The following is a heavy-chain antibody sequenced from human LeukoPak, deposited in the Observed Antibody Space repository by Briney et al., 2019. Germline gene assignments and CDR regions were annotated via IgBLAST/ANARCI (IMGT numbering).Heavy chain of an antibody. D-gene: IGHD4-11*01. Sequence: PGGSLRLFCAASGFTFSDYYMSWIRQAPGKGLEWVSYISSSGSTIYYADSAKGRFTISRDNAKNSLYLQMNSLRAEDTAVYYCARDSAHDYSNYIDYYYGMDVWGQGTTVTVSS. V-gene: IGHV3-11*01. CDR2: ISSSGSTI. J-gene: IGHJ6*02. CDR1: GFTFSDYY. CDR3: ARDSAHDYSNYIDYYYGMDV.